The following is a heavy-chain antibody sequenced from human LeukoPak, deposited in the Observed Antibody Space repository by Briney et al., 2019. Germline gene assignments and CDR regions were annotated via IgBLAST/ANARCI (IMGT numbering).Heavy chain of an antibody. V-gene: IGHV3-74*01. CDR3: AKDRSTTTVTPFDN. CDR2: INSDGYST. CDR1: RFTFSSYW. D-gene: IGHD4-17*01. J-gene: IGHJ4*02. Sequence: PGGSLRLSCAASRFTFSSYWMHWVRQAPGKGLVWVSGINSDGYSTSYADSVKSRFTISRDNAKNTLYLHMNSLRAEDTAVYYCAKDRSTTTVTPFDNWGQGTLVAVSS.